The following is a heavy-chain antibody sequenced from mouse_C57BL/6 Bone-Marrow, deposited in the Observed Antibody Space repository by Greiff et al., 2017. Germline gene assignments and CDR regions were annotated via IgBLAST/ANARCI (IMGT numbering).Heavy chain of an antibody. CDR1: GYTFTSYW. V-gene: IGHV1-64*01. D-gene: IGHD6-5*01. CDR2: IHPNSGST. J-gene: IGHJ3*01. Sequence: QVQLQQPGAELVKPGASVKLSCKASGYTFTSYWMHWVKQRPGQGLEWIGMIHPNSGSTNYNEKFKSKATLTVDKSSSTAYMQLSSLTSEDSAVYYCAREPSYPSWFAYWGQGTLVTVSA. CDR3: AREPSYPSWFAY.